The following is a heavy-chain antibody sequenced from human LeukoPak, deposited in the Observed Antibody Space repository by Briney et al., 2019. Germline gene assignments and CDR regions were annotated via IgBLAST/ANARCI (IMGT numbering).Heavy chain of an antibody. J-gene: IGHJ4*02. V-gene: IGHV4-38-2*02. Sequence: SETLSLTCTVSGYSITRGYNWGWVRQSPGKGLEWIAGISHAGDTYYNPSLKSRVTISVDTSKNHFSLNLASVTAPDTAVYFCGRGEVGEFDHWGQGTLVTVSS. CDR1: GYSITRGYN. D-gene: IGHD1-26*01. CDR2: ISHAGDT. CDR3: GRGEVGEFDH.